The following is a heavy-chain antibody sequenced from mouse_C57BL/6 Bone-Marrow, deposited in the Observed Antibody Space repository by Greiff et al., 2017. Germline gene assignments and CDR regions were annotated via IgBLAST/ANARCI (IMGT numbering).Heavy chain of an antibody. CDR3: ARGTVVATDDY. D-gene: IGHD1-1*01. CDR1: GYAFSSSW. Sequence: QLQQSGPELVKPGASVKISCKASGYAFSSSWMNWVKQRPGKGLEWIGRIYPGDGDTNYNGKFKGKATLTADKSSSTAYMQLSSLTSEDSAVYFCARGTVVATDDYWGQGTTLTVSS. V-gene: IGHV1-82*01. CDR2: IYPGDGDT. J-gene: IGHJ2*01.